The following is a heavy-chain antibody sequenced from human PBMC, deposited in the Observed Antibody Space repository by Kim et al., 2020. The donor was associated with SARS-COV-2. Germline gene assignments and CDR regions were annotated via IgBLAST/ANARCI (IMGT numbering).Heavy chain of an antibody. CDR2: NT. J-gene: IGHJ4*02. CDR3: AREAVSGSFDY. V-gene: IGHV1-3*01. D-gene: IGHD6-19*01. Sequence: NTRYSQKIHGRVSITRDTSATKAYLELSGLISEDTAVYYCAREAVSGSFDYWGQGSLVTVSS.